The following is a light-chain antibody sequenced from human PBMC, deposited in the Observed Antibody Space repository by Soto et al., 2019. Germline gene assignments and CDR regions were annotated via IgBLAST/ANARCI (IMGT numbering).Light chain of an antibody. CDR2: LGS. J-gene: IGKJ2*01. V-gene: IGKV2-28*01. CDR1: QGLLHSNGYNY. CDR3: MQALQTPYT. Sequence: DIVMTQSPLSLPVTPGEPASISCRSSQGLLHSNGYNYLDWYLQKPGQSPQLLIYLGSFRASEVPDRFSGSGSGTEFTLKISRVEADDVGVYYCMQALQTPYTFGQGTKLEIK.